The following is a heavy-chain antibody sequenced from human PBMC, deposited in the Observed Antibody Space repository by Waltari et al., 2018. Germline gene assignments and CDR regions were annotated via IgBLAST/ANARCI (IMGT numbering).Heavy chain of an antibody. CDR3: ASRWVGCSGGSCDNYYYGMDV. CDR1: GGSISSYY. CDR2: IYYSGST. Sequence: QVQLQESGPGLVKPSETLSLTCTVSGGSISSYYWSWIRQPPGKGLEWIGYIYYSGSTNYNPSLKRRVTISVDTSKNQFSLKLSSVTAADTAVYYCASRWVGCSGGSCDNYYYGMDVWGQGTTVTVSS. J-gene: IGHJ6*02. D-gene: IGHD2-15*01. V-gene: IGHV4-59*01.